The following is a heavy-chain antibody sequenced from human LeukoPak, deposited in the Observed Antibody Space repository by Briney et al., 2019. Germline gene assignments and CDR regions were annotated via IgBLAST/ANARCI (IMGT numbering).Heavy chain of an antibody. V-gene: IGHV3-23*01. CDR2: ISGSGGST. D-gene: IGHD4-17*01. CDR3: AKNLDYGDYGTSWDFDY. J-gene: IGHJ4*02. Sequence: PGGSLRLSCAASGFTFSTYAMSWVRQAPGKGLEWVSAISGSGGSTYYADLVKGRFTISRDNSKNTLYLQMNSLRAEDTAVYYCAKNLDYGDYGTSWDFDYWGQGTLVAVSS. CDR1: GFTFSTYA.